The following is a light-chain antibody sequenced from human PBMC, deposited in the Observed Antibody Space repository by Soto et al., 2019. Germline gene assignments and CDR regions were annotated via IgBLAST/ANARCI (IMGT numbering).Light chain of an antibody. CDR3: CSYAASSTSVV. CDR2: DGS. Sequence: QSALTPPASVSGSPGQSITISCTGTSSDVGSYKLVSWYQQHPGKAPKLMIYDGSERPSGVSDRFSGSKSGNTAYLTISGLQAEDEADYYCCSYAASSTSVVFGGGTQLTVL. J-gene: IGLJ2*01. CDR1: SSDVGSYKL. V-gene: IGLV2-23*01.